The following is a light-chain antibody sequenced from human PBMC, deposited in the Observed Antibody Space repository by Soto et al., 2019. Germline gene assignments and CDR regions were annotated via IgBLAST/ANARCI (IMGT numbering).Light chain of an antibody. CDR3: SSYTIFSTVI. CDR2: DVN. V-gene: IGLV2-14*03. J-gene: IGLJ2*01. Sequence: QSALTQPASVSGSPGQSITVSCTGTSNDIGAYNYVSWYQQHPGKAPKLMIYDVNTRPSGISNRFSGSKSANTASLIISGLQAEDEADYYCSSYTIFSTVIFGGGTKLTVL. CDR1: SNDIGAYNY.